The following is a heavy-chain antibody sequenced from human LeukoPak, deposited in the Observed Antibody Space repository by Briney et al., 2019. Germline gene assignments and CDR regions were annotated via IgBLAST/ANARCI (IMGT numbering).Heavy chain of an antibody. CDR1: GYSFTSYW. Sequence: GESLKISCKGSGYSFTSYWIGWVRQMPGKGLEWMGIIYPGDSDTRYSPSFQGQVTISADKSISTAYLQWSSLKASDTAMYYCARHDSPLYSSGWYRSFWFDPWGQGTLVTVSS. D-gene: IGHD6-19*01. V-gene: IGHV5-51*01. CDR2: IYPGDSDT. J-gene: IGHJ5*02. CDR3: ARHDSPLYSSGWYRSFWFDP.